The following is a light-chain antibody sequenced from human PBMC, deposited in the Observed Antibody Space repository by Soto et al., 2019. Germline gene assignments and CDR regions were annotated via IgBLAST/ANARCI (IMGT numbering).Light chain of an antibody. CDR2: GAS. CDR3: QQYNDWPPWT. Sequence: EIVMTQSPATLSVSPGERATLSCRASQSVSSNLAWYQQKPGQAPRLLIYGASTRATGIPARCSGSGSGTKFTPTISSLLSEDFAVYYCQQYNDWPPWTFGQGTKVEIK. CDR1: QSVSSN. J-gene: IGKJ1*01. V-gene: IGKV3-15*01.